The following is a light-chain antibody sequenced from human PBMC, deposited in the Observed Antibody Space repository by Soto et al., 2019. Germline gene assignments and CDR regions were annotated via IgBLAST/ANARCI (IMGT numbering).Light chain of an antibody. V-gene: IGKV3-20*01. CDR1: QSVNSLF. CDR2: GTT. CDR3: QQYHIWPPWT. J-gene: IGKJ1*01. Sequence: EIVLTQSPGILSLSPGERVTLSCRASQSVNSLFFGWHQQKPGQAPRLVIYGTTNRAAGIPDRFSGSGSGTDFTLTISSLQSEDFAVYYCQQYHIWPPWTSGQGTKVDIK.